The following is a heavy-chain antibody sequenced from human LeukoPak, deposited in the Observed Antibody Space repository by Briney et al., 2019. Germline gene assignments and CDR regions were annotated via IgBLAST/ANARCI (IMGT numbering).Heavy chain of an antibody. V-gene: IGHV4-4*07. CDR1: GGSISSYY. CDR3: ARFAGYYDCSGYAFDI. J-gene: IGHJ3*02. Sequence: SETLSLTCTVSGGSISSYYWSWIRQPAGKGLEWIGRIYTSGSTNYNPSLKSRVTMSVDTSKNQFSLKLSSVTAADTAVYYCARFAGYYDCSGYAFDIWGQGTMVTVSS. CDR2: IYTSGST. D-gene: IGHD3-22*01.